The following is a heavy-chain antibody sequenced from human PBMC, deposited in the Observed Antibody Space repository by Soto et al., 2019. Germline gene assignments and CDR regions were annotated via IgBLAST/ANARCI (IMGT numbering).Heavy chain of an antibody. Sequence: GESLKISCKGSGFSFTTYWIAWVRQMPGKGLEWMGIIYPGDSYTRYSPSFQGQVTISADKSISTAYLQWSSLKASDTAMYYCARPREAGRNYYGVDVWGQGTTVTVSS. V-gene: IGHV5-51*01. D-gene: IGHD6-19*01. J-gene: IGHJ6*02. CDR2: IYPGDSYT. CDR1: GFSFTTYW. CDR3: ARPREAGRNYYGVDV.